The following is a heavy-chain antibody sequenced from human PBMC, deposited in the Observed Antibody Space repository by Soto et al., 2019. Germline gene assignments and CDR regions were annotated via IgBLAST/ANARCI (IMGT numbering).Heavy chain of an antibody. CDR1: GGSISSYY. CDR2: IYYSGST. V-gene: IGHV4-59*01. Sequence: SETLSLTCSVSGGSISSYYWIWIRQPPGKGLEWIGYIYYSGSTNYNPSLKSRVTISVDTSKNQFSLKLSSVTAADTAVYYCARVVVVPAAHNWFDPWGQGTLVTVSS. D-gene: IGHD2-2*01. CDR3: ARVVVVPAAHNWFDP. J-gene: IGHJ5*02.